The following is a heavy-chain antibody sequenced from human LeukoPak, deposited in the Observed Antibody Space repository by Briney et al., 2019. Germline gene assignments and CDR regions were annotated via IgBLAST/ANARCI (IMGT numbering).Heavy chain of an antibody. CDR1: GFTFSSYA. D-gene: IGHD5-18*01. Sequence: GGSLRLSCAASGFTFSSYAMNWVRQAPGKGLEWVSSISSGANTYFADSVKGRFTISRDNSENTLYLQMNSLRAEDTAVYYCAEAHPSTYTYGQYYFDYWGQGTLVTVSS. CDR3: AEAHPSTYTYGQYYFDY. V-gene: IGHV3-23*01. J-gene: IGHJ4*02. CDR2: ISSGANT.